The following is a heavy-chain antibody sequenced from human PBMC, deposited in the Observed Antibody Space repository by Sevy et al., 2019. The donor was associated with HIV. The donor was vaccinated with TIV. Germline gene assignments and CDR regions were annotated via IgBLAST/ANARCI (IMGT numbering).Heavy chain of an antibody. V-gene: IGHV4-59*08. J-gene: IGHJ4*02. D-gene: IGHD1-26*01. CDR1: GGSITSLY. CDR2: IYYKGHI. CDR3: AGENAWGRGYS. Sequence: SETLSLTCTVSGGSITSLYWNWIRQPPGKGLEWIANIYYKGHINYNPSLKSRVTLSLDTSKNQYSLRLSSVTAADTAMYYCAGENAWGRGYSWGQGTLVTVSS.